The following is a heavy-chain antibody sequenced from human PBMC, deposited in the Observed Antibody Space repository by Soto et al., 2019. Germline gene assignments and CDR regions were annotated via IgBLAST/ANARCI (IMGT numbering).Heavy chain of an antibody. J-gene: IGHJ4*02. CDR2: ISYDGSNK. Sequence: QVQLVESGGGVVQPGRSLRLSCAASGFTFSSYAMHWVHQAPGKGLEWVAVISYDGSNKYYADSVKGRFTISRDNSKNTLYLQMNSLRAEDTAVYYCARDQGGYNLDYWGQGTLVTVSS. D-gene: IGHD5-12*01. V-gene: IGHV3-30-3*01. CDR3: ARDQGGYNLDY. CDR1: GFTFSSYA.